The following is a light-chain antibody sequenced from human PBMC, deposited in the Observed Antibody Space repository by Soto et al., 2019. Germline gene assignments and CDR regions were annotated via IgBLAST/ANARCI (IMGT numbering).Light chain of an antibody. Sequence: EIILTQSPASLSVSPGERATLSCRASQSVNNNLAWYQQKPGQAPRLLIYGASTRATGIPGRFRGSGSGTEFTLTITSLQSEDFAVYFCQQYNNLPTDTFGQGTKLAIK. CDR3: QQYNNLPTDT. CDR2: GAS. CDR1: QSVNNN. J-gene: IGKJ2*01. V-gene: IGKV3-15*01.